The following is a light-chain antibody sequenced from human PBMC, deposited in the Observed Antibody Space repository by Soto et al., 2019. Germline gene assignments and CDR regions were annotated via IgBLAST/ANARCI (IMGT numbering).Light chain of an antibody. Sequence: QSALTQPPSASGSPGQSVTISCTGTSSDVGGYNYVSWYQQHPGKAPKLMIYEVSKRPAGVPDRCSGSKSGNTASLTVSGRQAEDEADYYCSSYAGSNHVVFGGGTQLTVL. CDR3: SSYAGSNHVV. CDR1: SSDVGGYNY. J-gene: IGLJ2*01. CDR2: EVS. V-gene: IGLV2-8*01.